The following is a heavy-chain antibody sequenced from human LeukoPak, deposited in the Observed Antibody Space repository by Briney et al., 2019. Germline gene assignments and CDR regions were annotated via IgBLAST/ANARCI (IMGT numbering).Heavy chain of an antibody. CDR3: ASEPAPGYGFDY. D-gene: IGHD4-17*01. Sequence: SETLSVTCTVSGGSISGYYWSWIRQPPGKGVEWIGYIYYSGSTNYNPSLKSRVTISVDTSKNQFSLKLSSVTAADTAVYYCASEPAPGYGFDYWGQGTLVTVSS. J-gene: IGHJ4*02. CDR1: GGSISGYY. V-gene: IGHV4-59*01. CDR2: IYYSGST.